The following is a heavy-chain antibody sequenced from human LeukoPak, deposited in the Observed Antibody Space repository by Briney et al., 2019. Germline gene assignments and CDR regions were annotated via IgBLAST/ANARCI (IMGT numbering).Heavy chain of an antibody. J-gene: IGHJ3*02. CDR2: ISSSSSYI. V-gene: IGHV3-21*01. Sequence: PGGSLRLSCAASGFTFSSYSMNWVRQAPGKGLEWVSSISSSSSYIHSADSVRGRFTISRDNAKNSQFLQMNSLRAEDTAVYYCARDEWGDAFDIWGQGTMVTVFS. CDR3: ARDEWGDAFDI. D-gene: IGHD1-26*01. CDR1: GFTFSSYS.